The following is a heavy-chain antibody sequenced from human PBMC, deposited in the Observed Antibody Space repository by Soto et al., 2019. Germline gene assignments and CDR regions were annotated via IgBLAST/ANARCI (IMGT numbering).Heavy chain of an antibody. Sequence: SETLSLPCTVSGGSISSYYWSWIRQPPGKGLEWIGYIYYSGSTNYNPSLKSRVTVSVDTSKNQFSLKLSSVTAADTAVYYCARETLDMDYFDYWGQGTLVTVSS. CDR2: IYYSGST. V-gene: IGHV4-59*12. CDR1: GGSISSYY. D-gene: IGHD2-2*03. CDR3: ARETLDMDYFDY. J-gene: IGHJ4*02.